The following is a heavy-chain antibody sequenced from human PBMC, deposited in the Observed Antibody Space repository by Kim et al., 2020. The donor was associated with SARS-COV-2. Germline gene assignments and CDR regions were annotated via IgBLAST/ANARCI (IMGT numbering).Heavy chain of an antibody. Sequence: SETLSLTCTVSGDSISTYYWSWIRQPAGKGLEWIGRIHSSGYSDYNPSLKSRVTMSLDTSKNQFSLKLRFVSAADTALYYCVRGPGHLVPLDYWGQGTLV. D-gene: IGHD6-6*01. CDR3: VRGPGHLVPLDY. V-gene: IGHV4-4*07. CDR1: GDSISTYY. CDR2: IHSSGYS. J-gene: IGHJ4*02.